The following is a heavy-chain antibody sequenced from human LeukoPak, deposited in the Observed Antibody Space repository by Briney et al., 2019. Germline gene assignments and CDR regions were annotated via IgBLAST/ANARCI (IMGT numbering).Heavy chain of an antibody. J-gene: IGHJ4*02. V-gene: IGHV3-48*01. D-gene: IGHD2-15*01. CDR3: ARDLDPLGYCSGGSCYNPGMADY. CDR1: GFTFSSYS. Sequence: GGSLRLSCAASGFTFSSYSMNWVRQAPGKGLEWVSYISSSSSTIYYADSVKGRFTISRDNAKNSLYLQMNSLRAEDTAVYYCARDLDPLGYCSGGSCYNPGMADYWGQGTLVTVSS. CDR2: ISSSSSTI.